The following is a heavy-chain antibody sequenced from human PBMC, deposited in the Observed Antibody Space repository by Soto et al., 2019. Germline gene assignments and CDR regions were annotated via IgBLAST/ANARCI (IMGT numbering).Heavy chain of an antibody. Sequence: ASVKVSCKTSGDTFTNFGLSWVRQAPGQGLEWTGWIATYNSNRNYAQKFQGRLTLTTDTSTSTAYMELKSLGYDDTAVYYCARVLRGVVNWFDPWGQGTLVTVSS. CDR1: GDTFTNFG. V-gene: IGHV1-18*01. CDR3: ARVLRGVVNWFDP. D-gene: IGHD3-10*01. J-gene: IGHJ5*02. CDR2: IATYNSNR.